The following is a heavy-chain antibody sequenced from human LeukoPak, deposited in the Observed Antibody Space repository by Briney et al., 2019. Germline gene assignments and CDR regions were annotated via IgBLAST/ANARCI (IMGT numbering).Heavy chain of an antibody. CDR1: GFTISSYW. CDR3: AREVRGVIKGAFDI. D-gene: IGHD3-10*01. Sequence: GGSLRLSCAASGFTISSYWMNWVRQAPGKGLEWVAVIWYDGSNKYYADSVKGRFTISRDNSKNTLYLQMNSLRAEDTAVYYCAREVRGVIKGAFDIWGQGTMVTVSS. CDR2: IWYDGSNK. V-gene: IGHV3-33*08. J-gene: IGHJ3*02.